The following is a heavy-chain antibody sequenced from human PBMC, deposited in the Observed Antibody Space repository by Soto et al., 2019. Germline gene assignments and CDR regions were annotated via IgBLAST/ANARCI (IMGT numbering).Heavy chain of an antibody. CDR2: IIPILGIA. V-gene: IGHV1-69*04. J-gene: IGHJ5*02. D-gene: IGHD6-19*01. CDR1: GGTFSSYT. Sequence: ASVKVSCKASGGTFSSYTISWVRQAPGQGLEWMGRIIPILGIANYAQKFQGRVTITADKSTSTAYMELSSLRSEDTAVYYCARETSGAVADPWGWFDPWGQGTLVTVSS. CDR3: ARETSGAVADPWGWFDP.